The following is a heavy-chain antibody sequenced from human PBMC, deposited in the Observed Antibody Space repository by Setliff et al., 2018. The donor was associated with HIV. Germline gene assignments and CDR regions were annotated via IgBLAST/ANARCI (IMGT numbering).Heavy chain of an antibody. CDR1: GFTFSSHW. Sequence: GGSLRLSCAASGFTFSSHWMVWVRQAPGKGLEWVANINQDGSEKNYVDSVKGRFTISRDNAKNSLFLQMNSLRAEDTAVYYCAKGGRDYNWWDLSYYYYYYMDVWGKGTTVTVSS. D-gene: IGHD4-4*01. J-gene: IGHJ6*03. V-gene: IGHV3-7*03. CDR3: AKGGRDYNWWDLSYYYYYYMDV. CDR2: INQDGSEK.